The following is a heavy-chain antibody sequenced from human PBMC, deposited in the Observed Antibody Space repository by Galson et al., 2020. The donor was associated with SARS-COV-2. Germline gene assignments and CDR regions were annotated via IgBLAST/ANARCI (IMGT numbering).Heavy chain of an antibody. CDR3: ARARKVLRFYDWSLLAPNWIDS. J-gene: IGHJ5*01. Sequence: SETLSLTCTVSGGSVYSGSYYWNWIRQPPGKGLERIGYIYYGGNPSYRPALKNRLSLSFDSSKNQGSLRLSAMTAADTAVDYCARARKVLRFYDWSLLAPNWIDSWGQGTLVTVSS. CDR2: IYYGGNP. CDR1: GGSVYSGSYY. D-gene: IGHD3-9*01. V-gene: IGHV4-30-4*01.